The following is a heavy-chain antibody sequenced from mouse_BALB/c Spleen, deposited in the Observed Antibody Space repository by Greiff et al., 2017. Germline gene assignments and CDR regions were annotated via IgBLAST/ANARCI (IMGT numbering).Heavy chain of an antibody. D-gene: IGHD2-14*01. J-gene: IGHJ3*01. V-gene: IGHV1-54*01. CDR2: INPGSGGT. CDR3: ARSRSEGTTGFAY. CDR1: GYAFTNYL. Sequence: QVHVKQSGAELVRPGTSVKVSCKASGYAFTNYLIEWVKQRPGQGLEWIGVINPGSGGTNYNEKFKGKAALTADKSSSTAYMQLSSLTSDDSAVYFCARSRSEGTTGFAYWGQGTLVTVSA.